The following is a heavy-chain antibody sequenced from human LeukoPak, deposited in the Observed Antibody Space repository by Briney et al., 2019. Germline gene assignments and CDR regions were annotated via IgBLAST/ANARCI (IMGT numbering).Heavy chain of an antibody. J-gene: IGHJ3*02. CDR3: ARDRHRSHYYDSSGDAFDI. Sequence: SETLSLTCAVYGGSFSGYYWSWIRQPPGKGLEWIGEINHSGSTNYNPSLKSRVTISVDTSKNQFSLKLSSVTAADTAVYYCARDRHRSHYYDSSGDAFDIWRQGTMVTVSS. V-gene: IGHV4-34*01. CDR2: INHSGST. CDR1: GGSFSGYY. D-gene: IGHD3-22*01.